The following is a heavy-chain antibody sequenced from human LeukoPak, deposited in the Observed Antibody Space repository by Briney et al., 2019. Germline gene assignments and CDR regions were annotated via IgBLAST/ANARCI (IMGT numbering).Heavy chain of an antibody. V-gene: IGHV1-3*01. CDR2: INAGNGNT. D-gene: IGHD3-10*01. CDR1: GYTFTSYA. J-gene: IGHJ6*02. CDR3: ARYFGDPQGMDV. Sequence: ASVKVSCKASGYTFTSYAMHWVRQAPGQRLEWMGWINAGNGNTKYSQKFQGRVTITRDTSASTAYMELSSLRSEDTAVYYCARYFGDPQGMDVWGQGTTVTVSS.